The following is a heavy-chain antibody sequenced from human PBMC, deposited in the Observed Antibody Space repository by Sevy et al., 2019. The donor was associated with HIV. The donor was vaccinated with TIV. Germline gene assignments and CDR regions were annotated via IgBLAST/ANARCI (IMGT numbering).Heavy chain of an antibody. J-gene: IGHJ4*02. CDR1: GFPFSSHI. CDR3: ATTKVTAHIES. V-gene: IGHV3-48*01. D-gene: IGHD4-17*01. Sequence: GGSLRLSCKASGFPFSSHIMTWVRQAPGKGLEWVSSISSRSGAIHYADSVKGRFVISRDNGKNSLFLQMNTLRAEDTAVYYCATTKVTAHIESWGQGTLVTVSS. CDR2: ISSRSGAI.